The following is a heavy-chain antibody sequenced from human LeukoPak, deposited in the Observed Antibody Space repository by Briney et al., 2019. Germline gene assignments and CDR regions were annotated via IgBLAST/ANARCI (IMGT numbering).Heavy chain of an antibody. V-gene: IGHV3-53*01. J-gene: IGHJ6*03. CDR1: GFTFTTHW. CDR3: ARVLSGYDFYYYYYMDV. D-gene: IGHD5-12*01. CDR2: IYRGGRT. Sequence: GGSLRLSCAASGFTFTTHWMSWVRQAPGKGLEWVSVIYRGGRTYYADSVKGRFTISRDNSKNTLYLQMNSLRAEDTAVYYCARVLSGYDFYYYYYMDVWGKGTTVTVSS.